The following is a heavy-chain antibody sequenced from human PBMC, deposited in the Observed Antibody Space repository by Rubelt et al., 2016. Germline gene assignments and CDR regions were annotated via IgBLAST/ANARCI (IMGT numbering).Heavy chain of an antibody. V-gene: IGHV1-2*02. CDR3: ARSLRTEAY. CDR2: INPNSGGT. Sequence: QVQLVQSGAEVKTPGASVKVSCKASGYNFNGYYMHWVRQAPGQGLEWMGWINPNSGGTNSAQQFQGRVTMTRETYTSTAYMELSSLTSDDTAVYYCARSLRTEAYWGQGTLVTVSS. J-gene: IGHJ4*02. CDR1: GYNFNGYY. D-gene: IGHD2-8*02.